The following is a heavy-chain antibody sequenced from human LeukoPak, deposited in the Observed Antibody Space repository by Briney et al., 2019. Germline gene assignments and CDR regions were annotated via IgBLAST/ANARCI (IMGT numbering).Heavy chain of an antibody. CDR1: GFTFTSSA. V-gene: IGHV1-58*02. CDR3: AYDILTGYYEGENWFDP. D-gene: IGHD3-9*01. J-gene: IGHJ5*02. Sequence: GISVKVSCKASGFTFTSSAMQWVRQARGQRLEWIGWIVVGSGNTNYAQKFQERVTITRDMSTSTAYMELSSLRSEDTAVYYCAYDILTGYYEGENWFDPWGQGTLVTVSS. CDR2: IVVGSGNT.